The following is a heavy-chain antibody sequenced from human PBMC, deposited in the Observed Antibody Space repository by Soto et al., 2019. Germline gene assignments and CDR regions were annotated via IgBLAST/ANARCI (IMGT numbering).Heavy chain of an antibody. CDR3: ARELGYYYGMDV. CDR2: IVVGSGNT. J-gene: IGHJ6*02. V-gene: IGHV1-58*01. D-gene: IGHD1-26*01. Sequence: SVKVSCKASGFTFTSSAVQWVRQARGQRLEWIGWIVVGSGNTNYAQKFQERVTITRDMSTSTAYMELSSLRSEDTAVYYCARELGYYYGMDVWGQGTTVTVSS. CDR1: GFTFTSSA.